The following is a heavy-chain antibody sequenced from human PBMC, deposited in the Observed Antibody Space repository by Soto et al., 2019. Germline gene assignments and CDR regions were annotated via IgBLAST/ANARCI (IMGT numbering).Heavy chain of an antibody. CDR1: GGSISSGGYY. D-gene: IGHD3-10*01. CDR2: IYYSGST. J-gene: IGHJ3*02. CDR3: ARQITMVRGVIINPSGAFDI. V-gene: IGHV4-31*03. Sequence: QVQLQESGPGLVKPSQTLSLTCTVSGGSISSGGYYWSWIRQHPGKGLEWIGYIYYSGSTYYNPSLQSRVTISVDTSKNQFSLKLSSVTAADTAVYYCARQITMVRGVIINPSGAFDIWGQGTMVTVSS.